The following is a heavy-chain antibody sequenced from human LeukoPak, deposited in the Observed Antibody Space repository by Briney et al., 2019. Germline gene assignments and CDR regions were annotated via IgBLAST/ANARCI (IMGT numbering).Heavy chain of an antibody. CDR3: ARGIRYNSVVAAFTFDP. CDR2: IYYSGST. D-gene: IGHD2-15*01. CDR1: GGSISSSSYY. V-gene: IGHV4-39*01. Sequence: KPSETLSLTCTVSGGSISSSSYYWGWIRQPPGKGLEWIGSIYYSGSTYYNPSFKSRVTISVDTSKNQFSLKLSSVTAADTAVYYCARGIRYNSVVAAFTFDPRGQGTLVTVSS. J-gene: IGHJ5*02.